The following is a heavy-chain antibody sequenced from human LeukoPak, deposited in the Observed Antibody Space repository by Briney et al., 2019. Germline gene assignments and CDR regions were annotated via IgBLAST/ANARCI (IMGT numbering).Heavy chain of an antibody. CDR1: GGSISSGGYS. D-gene: IGHD3-10*01. J-gene: IGHJ4*02. V-gene: IGHV4-30-2*01. CDR2: IYHSGST. Sequence: SETLSLTCAVSGGSISSGGYSWSWIRQPPGKGLEWIGYIYHSGSTYYTPSLKSRVTISVDRSKNQFSLKLSSVTAADTAVYYCARAGYYYGSGSLDYWGQGALVTVSS. CDR3: ARAGYYYGSGSLDY.